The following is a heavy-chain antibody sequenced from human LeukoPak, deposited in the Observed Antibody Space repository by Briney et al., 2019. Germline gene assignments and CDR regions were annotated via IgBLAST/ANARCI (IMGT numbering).Heavy chain of an antibody. V-gene: IGHV4-59*01. CDR3: ARGAPYSSSWYR. Sequence: SETLSLTCTVSGGPISSYYWSWIRQPPGKGLEWTGYIYYSGSTNYNPSLKSRVTISVDTSKNQFSLKLSSVTAADTAVYYCARGAPYSSSWYRWGQGTLVTVSS. D-gene: IGHD6-13*01. J-gene: IGHJ5*02. CDR2: IYYSGST. CDR1: GGPISSYY.